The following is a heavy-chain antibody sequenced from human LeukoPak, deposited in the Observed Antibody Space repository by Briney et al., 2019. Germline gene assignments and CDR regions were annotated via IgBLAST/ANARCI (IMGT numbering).Heavy chain of an antibody. CDR1: GFTFGDYA. Sequence: GGSLRLSCTASGFTFGDYAMSWVRQAPGKGLEWVGFIRSKAYGGTTEYAASVKGRFTISRDDSKSIAYLQMNSLKTEDAAVYYCTRDLLFHYYYYYMDVWGKGTTVTVSS. V-gene: IGHV3-49*04. CDR3: TRDLLFHYYYYYMDV. CDR2: IRSKAYGGTT. J-gene: IGHJ6*03.